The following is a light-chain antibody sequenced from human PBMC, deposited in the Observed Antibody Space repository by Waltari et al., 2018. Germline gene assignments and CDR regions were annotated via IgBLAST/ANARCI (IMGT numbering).Light chain of an antibody. V-gene: IGKV3-15*01. CDR3: QQYSNWPPWT. CDR2: ATS. J-gene: IGKJ1*01. Sequence: EIMMTQSLAYLSVSPGDSATLPCRVRPSVSRKLAWYQQKPGQAPRLLIYATSSRATDIPARFSGSGSGTEFTLTISSLQSEDFAVYYCQQYSNWPPWTFSQGTKVEI. CDR1: PSVSRK.